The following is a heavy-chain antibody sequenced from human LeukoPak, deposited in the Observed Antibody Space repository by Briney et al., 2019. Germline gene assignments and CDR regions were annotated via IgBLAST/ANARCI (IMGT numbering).Heavy chain of an antibody. CDR2: IRGSDGST. CDR1: GFTFSTYA. Sequence: PGGSLRLSCAAPGFTFSTYAMSWVRQAPGKGLERDSSIRGSDGSTYYADSVKGRFAISRDNSKNTLYLQMNSLRAEDTAVYYCAKDVYGDFGSLDSGGQGTLFTVSP. D-gene: IGHD4-17*01. V-gene: IGHV3-23*01. J-gene: IGHJ4*02. CDR3: AKDVYGDFGSLDS.